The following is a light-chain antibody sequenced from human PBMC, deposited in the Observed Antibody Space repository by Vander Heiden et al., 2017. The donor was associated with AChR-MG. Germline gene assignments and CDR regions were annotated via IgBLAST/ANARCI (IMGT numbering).Light chain of an antibody. V-gene: IGLV1-44*01. Sequence: QSVLTQPPSASGTPGQRVTISCSGSSSHIGSNTVNWYQQLPGTAPKLLSYSNNQRPAGVPDRFSGSKSGTSASLAISGLQSEDEADYYCAAWDDSLNGRVFGGGTKLTVL. J-gene: IGLJ3*02. CDR2: SNN. CDR1: SSHIGSNT. CDR3: AAWDDSLNGRV.